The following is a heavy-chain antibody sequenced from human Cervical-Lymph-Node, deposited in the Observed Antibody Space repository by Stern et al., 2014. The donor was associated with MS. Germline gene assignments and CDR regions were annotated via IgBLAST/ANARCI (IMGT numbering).Heavy chain of an antibody. CDR2: IIPVFGTP. J-gene: IGHJ6*02. CDR1: GDTSNTDA. V-gene: IGHV1-69*01. D-gene: IGHD1-14*01. Sequence: QVQLVESGAEVQKPGSSVKVSCKASGDTSNTDAIHWGRQAPGQGLEWMGGIIPVFGTPVYGERFKGRVSIAADESTATDDMELSSLRSDNTSVYYCARVASSAAWYKHAVDVWGQGTTVTVS. CDR3: ARVASSAAWYKHAVDV.